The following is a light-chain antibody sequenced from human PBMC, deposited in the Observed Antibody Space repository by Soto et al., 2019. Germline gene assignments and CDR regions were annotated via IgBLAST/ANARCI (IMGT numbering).Light chain of an antibody. V-gene: IGKV1-5*01. CDR1: QSISDW. Sequence: DIQMTQSPSTLSASVGDRVTITCRASQSISDWLAWYQQKPGKAPKLLIYDISNLEIGVPSRFSGSGSGTEFTLTISGLQPDDFATYYCQRYNSYSFGQGTKVDIK. CDR2: DIS. CDR3: QRYNSYS. J-gene: IGKJ1*01.